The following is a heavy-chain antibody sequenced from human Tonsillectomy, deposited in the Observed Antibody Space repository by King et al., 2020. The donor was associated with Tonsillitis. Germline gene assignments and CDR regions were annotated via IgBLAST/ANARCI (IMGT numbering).Heavy chain of an antibody. Sequence: QLVQSGAEVEKPGASVKVSCKASGYTFTDYYISWVRQAPGQGLEWRGWINPNSGGTYYAQRVQGRVTMTRDTSISTAYMELSRLTSDDTAVYYCARGQLLDYWGQGTLVTVSS. V-gene: IGHV1-2*02. CDR2: INPNSGGT. CDR3: ARGQLLDY. CDR1: GYTFTDYY. J-gene: IGHJ4*02. D-gene: IGHD5-18*01.